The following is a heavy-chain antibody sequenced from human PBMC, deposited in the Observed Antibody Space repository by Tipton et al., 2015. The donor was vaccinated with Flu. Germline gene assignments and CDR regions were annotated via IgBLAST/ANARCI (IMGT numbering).Heavy chain of an antibody. Sequence: VQSGAEVKEPGESLKISCKGSGYSFTDYWIGWVRQMPGKGLEWMGIIYPGDSDTRYSPSFQGQVTVSADKSITTAYPQWSSLKASDTAMYYCARKYCSTTTCYQALDIWGQGTMVTVSS. J-gene: IGHJ3*02. CDR2: IYPGDSDT. D-gene: IGHD2-2*01. V-gene: IGHV5-51*01. CDR1: GYSFTDYW. CDR3: ARKYCSTTTCYQALDI.